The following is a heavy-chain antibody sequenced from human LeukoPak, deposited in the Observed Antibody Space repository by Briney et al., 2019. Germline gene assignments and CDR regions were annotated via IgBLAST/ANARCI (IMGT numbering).Heavy chain of an antibody. D-gene: IGHD4-11*01. CDR3: AKDAQRGFDYSNSLQN. CDR1: GFTFSHYG. CDR2: IWSDGSDK. J-gene: IGHJ1*01. Sequence: GGSLRLSCAASGFTFSHYGMHWVRRTPGAGLEWVAVIWSDGSDKYYAKSVKGRFTISRDNSKNSLFLQMNSLRAEDTAVYYCAKDAQRGFDYSNSLQNWGQGILVTVSP. V-gene: IGHV3-33*06.